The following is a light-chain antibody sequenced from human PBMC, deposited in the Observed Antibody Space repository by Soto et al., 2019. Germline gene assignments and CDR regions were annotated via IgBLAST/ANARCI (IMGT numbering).Light chain of an antibody. J-gene: IGLJ1*01. CDR2: AVT. Sequence: QSVLAQPASVSGSSGQSITISCTGTSSDVGGYNYVSWYQQHPGKAPTLMIYAVTDRPSGVSSRFSGSKSGNTASLTISGLQAEDEADYYCSSYTSSSTLFGTGTKVTV. V-gene: IGLV2-14*01. CDR3: SSYTSSSTL. CDR1: SSDVGGYNY.